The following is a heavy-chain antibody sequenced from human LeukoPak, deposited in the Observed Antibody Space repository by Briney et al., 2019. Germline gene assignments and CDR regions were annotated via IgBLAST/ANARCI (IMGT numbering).Heavy chain of an antibody. J-gene: IGHJ4*02. CDR1: GGSISSYY. V-gene: IGHV4-59*08. CDR3: ARHCYGSGSLDY. D-gene: IGHD3-10*01. CDR2: IYYSGST. Sequence: SETLSLTCTVSGGSISSYYWSWIRQPPGKGLEWIGYIYYSGSTNYNPSLKSRVTISVDTSKSQFSLKLSSVTAADTAVYYCARHCYGSGSLDYWGQGTLVTVSS.